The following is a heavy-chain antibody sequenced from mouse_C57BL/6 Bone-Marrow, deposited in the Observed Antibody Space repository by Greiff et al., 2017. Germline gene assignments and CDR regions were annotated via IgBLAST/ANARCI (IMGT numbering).Heavy chain of an antibody. CDR3: ARGVTGDMDY. Sequence: EVQLQQSGPVLVKPGASVKMSCKASGYTFTDYYMNWVKQSHGKSLEWIGVINPYNGGTSYNQKFKGKATLTVDKSSSTAYMELNSLTSEDSAVYYCARGVTGDMDYWGQGTSVTVAS. CDR2: INPYNGGT. CDR1: GYTFTDYY. J-gene: IGHJ4*01. V-gene: IGHV1-19*01. D-gene: IGHD2-2*01.